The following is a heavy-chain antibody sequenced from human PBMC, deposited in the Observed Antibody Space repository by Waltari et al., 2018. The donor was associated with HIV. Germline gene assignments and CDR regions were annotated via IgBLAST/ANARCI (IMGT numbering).Heavy chain of an antibody. Sequence: EVQLVESGGGLVKPGGSLRLYCAFSGFDFTNAWMNWVRQAPGKGLEWIGRIKSHSDGGTSDYAAPLKGRFSISRDDSQRTLFLQISSLMTEDTGVYYCTTDVYDGSGGNAFDVWGQGTMVTVSS. V-gene: IGHV3-15*01. D-gene: IGHD5-12*01. J-gene: IGHJ3*01. CDR1: GFDFTNAW. CDR3: TTDVYDGSGGNAFDV. CDR2: IKSHSDGGTS.